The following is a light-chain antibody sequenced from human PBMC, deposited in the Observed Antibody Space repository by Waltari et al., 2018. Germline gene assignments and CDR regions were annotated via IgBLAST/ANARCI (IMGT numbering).Light chain of an antibody. J-gene: IGKJ3*01. V-gene: IGKV3-20*01. CDR1: QIVSSSY. CDR2: GAS. CDR3: QQYGSSPFT. Sequence: EIVLTQSPGTLSLSPGERATLSCRASQIVSSSYLAWYQQKPGQAPRRLIYGASSRATGIPDRFSGSGSGTDFTLTISRLEPEDFAVYYCQQYGSSPFTFGPGTKVDIK.